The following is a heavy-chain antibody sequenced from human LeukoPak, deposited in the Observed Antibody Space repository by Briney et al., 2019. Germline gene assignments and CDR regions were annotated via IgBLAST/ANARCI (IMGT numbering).Heavy chain of an antibody. D-gene: IGHD3-22*01. CDR3: AADRERDPSVYYLV. CDR2: ISDNGGGT. Sequence: GGSLRLSCAASGFTLSDYAMSWVRQAPGKGLEWVSTISDNGGGTYYADSVKGRFTISRDNSKNTLFLQMNSLRAEDSAVYYCAADRERDPSVYYLVGGQGTLITVSS. CDR1: GFTLSDYA. J-gene: IGHJ4*02. V-gene: IGHV3-23*01.